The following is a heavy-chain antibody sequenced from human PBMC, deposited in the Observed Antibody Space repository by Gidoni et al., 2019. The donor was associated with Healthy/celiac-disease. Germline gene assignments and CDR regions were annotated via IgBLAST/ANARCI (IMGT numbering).Heavy chain of an antibody. CDR2: IWYDGSNK. Sequence: QVQLVASGGGVVQPVRSLSLSCAASGFTFRIYGMHWVRQAPGKGLWWVAVIWYDGSNKYYADSVKGRFTISRDNSKNTLYLQMNSLRAEDTAVYYCAREGGTRDSSGYYPLEPYFDYWGQGPLVTVSS. CDR3: AREGGTRDSSGYYPLEPYFDY. V-gene: IGHV3-33*01. CDR1: GFTFRIYG. J-gene: IGHJ4*02. D-gene: IGHD3-22*01.